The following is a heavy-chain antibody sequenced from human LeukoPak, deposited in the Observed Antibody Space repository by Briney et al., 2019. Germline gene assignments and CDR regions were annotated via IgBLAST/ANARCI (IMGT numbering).Heavy chain of an antibody. CDR1: GGSISSYY. CDR3: ARYGTAMVTYYYYYYMDV. Sequence: SSETLSLTCTVSGGSISSYYWSWIRQPPGKGLEWIGYIYYSGSTNYNPSLKSRVTISVDTSKNQFSLKLSSVTAADTAVYYCARYGTAMVTYYYYYYMDVWGKGTTVTVSS. CDR2: IYYSGST. J-gene: IGHJ6*03. V-gene: IGHV4-59*01. D-gene: IGHD5-18*01.